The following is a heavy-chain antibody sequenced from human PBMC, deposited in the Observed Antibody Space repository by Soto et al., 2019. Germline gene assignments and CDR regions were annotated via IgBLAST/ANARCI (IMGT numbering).Heavy chain of an antibody. J-gene: IGHJ3*02. D-gene: IGHD3-10*01. Sequence: GASVKVSWKASGYMFTSNGLSWVRQAPGQGLEWMGWISGYNGRTNYAQNLRGRLTMTTDTSTSTAYMELRSLRSDGTAVYYCARDLYSYGSGSYFDYLFDIWVQWTMVTVSS. CDR1: GYMFTSNG. V-gene: IGHV1-18*01. CDR2: ISGYNGRT. CDR3: ARDLYSYGSGSYFDYLFDI.